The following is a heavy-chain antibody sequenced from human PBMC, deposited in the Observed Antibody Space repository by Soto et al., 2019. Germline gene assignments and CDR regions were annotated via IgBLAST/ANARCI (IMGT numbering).Heavy chain of an antibody. Sequence: QVPLVESGGGVVQPGRSPRLSSAASGFTFSSYGMHWVRQAPGKGLEWVAVISYDGSNKYYADSVKGRFTISRDNSKNTLYLQMNSLRAEDTAVYYCAKDPQQLVRPSYYFDYWGQGTLVTVSS. J-gene: IGHJ4*02. CDR2: ISYDGSNK. D-gene: IGHD6-13*01. CDR3: AKDPQQLVRPSYYFDY. CDR1: GFTFSSYG. V-gene: IGHV3-30*18.